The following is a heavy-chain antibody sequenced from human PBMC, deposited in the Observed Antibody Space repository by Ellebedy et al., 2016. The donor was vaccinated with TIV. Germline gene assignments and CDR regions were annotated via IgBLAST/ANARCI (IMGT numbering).Heavy chain of an antibody. V-gene: IGHV1-8*01. CDR1: GYTFTSYD. CDR3: AREIYGSGSYPLDY. Sequence: ASVKVSXKASGYTFTSYDINWVRQATGQGLEWMGWMNPNTGDTGSAQKFQGRVTLTRKTSIGTAYMELSSLTSEDTAVYYCAREIYGSGSYPLDYWGQGTPVTVSS. CDR2: MNPNTGDT. J-gene: IGHJ4*02. D-gene: IGHD3-10*01.